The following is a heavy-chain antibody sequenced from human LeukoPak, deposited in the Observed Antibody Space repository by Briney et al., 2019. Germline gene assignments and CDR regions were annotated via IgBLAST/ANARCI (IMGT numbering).Heavy chain of an antibody. J-gene: IGHJ4*02. CDR3: AKGSSGSCYSQKDY. Sequence: GGSLRLSCAASGFSVSSNYMSWVRQAPGKGLEWVSVIYSGGSTHYADSVKDRFTISRDNSKNTLYLQMNSLRAGDTAVYYCAKGSSGSCYSQKDYWGQGTLVTVSS. CDR2: IYSGGST. V-gene: IGHV3-66*01. CDR1: GFSVSSNY. D-gene: IGHD2-15*01.